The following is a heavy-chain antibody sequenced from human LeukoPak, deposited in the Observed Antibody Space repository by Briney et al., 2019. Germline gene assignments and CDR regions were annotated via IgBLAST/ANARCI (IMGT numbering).Heavy chain of an antibody. Sequence: SETLSLTCAVYGGSFSGYYWSWIRQPPGKGLEWIGDINHSGSTNYNPSLKSRITVSVDTSKNQFSLKLSSVTAADTAVYYCARDRFWGNYYFDYWGQGTLVTVSS. CDR1: GGSFSGYY. V-gene: IGHV4-34*01. CDR3: ARDRFWGNYYFDY. D-gene: IGHD3-16*01. J-gene: IGHJ4*02. CDR2: INHSGST.